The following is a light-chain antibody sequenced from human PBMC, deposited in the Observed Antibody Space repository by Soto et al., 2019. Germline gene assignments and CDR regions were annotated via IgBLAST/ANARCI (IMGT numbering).Light chain of an antibody. Sequence: QLVLTQPASVSGSPGQSITISCTGTSSDVGGYNYVSWYQQHPGKAPKLMIYDVSNRPSGVSNRFSASKSGNTASLTISGLHAEDEADYYCSSYTSSSTPLFGGGTKLTVL. CDR3: SSYTSSSTPL. CDR1: SSDVGGYNY. J-gene: IGLJ3*02. CDR2: DVS. V-gene: IGLV2-14*01.